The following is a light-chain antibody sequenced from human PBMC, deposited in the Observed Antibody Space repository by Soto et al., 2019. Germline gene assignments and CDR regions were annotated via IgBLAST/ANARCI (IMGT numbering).Light chain of an antibody. CDR1: SSDVGSYNG. CDR2: EVS. Sequence: QSALTQPPSVSGSPGQSVTISCTGTSSDVGSYNGVSWYQQPPGTAPKLIIYEVSNRPSGVPDRFSGSKSGNTASLTISGLQAEDEADYYCCSYTLSSTDVFGTGTQLTVL. CDR3: CSYTLSSTDV. J-gene: IGLJ1*01. V-gene: IGLV2-18*02.